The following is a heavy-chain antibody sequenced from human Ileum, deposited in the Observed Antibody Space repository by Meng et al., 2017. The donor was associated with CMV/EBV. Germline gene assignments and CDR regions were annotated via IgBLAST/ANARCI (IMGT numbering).Heavy chain of an antibody. Sequence: GESLKISCAASGFTFSNAWMSWVRQAPGKGLEWVGRIKSKTDGGTTDYAAPVKVRFTISRDDSKNALYLQMNSLKTEDTAVYYCTTGKSFWSGYYKGGDYWGQGTLVTVSS. CDR1: GFTFSNAW. V-gene: IGHV3-15*01. CDR2: IKSKTDGGTT. CDR3: TTGKSFWSGYYKGGDY. D-gene: IGHD3-3*01. J-gene: IGHJ4*02.